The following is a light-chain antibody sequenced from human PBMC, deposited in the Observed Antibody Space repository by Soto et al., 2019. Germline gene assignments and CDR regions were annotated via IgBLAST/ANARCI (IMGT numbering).Light chain of an antibody. J-gene: IGKJ4*01. CDR2: GAS. Sequence: EIVLTQSPGTLSLSPGERATLSCRASQSISSTYLAWYQQKRGQAPRRLIYGASSRATGIPDRFSGSGSGTDFTLTISRLEPEDFALYYCQQYGGSLTFGGGTKVEIK. V-gene: IGKV3-20*01. CDR3: QQYGGSLT. CDR1: QSISSTY.